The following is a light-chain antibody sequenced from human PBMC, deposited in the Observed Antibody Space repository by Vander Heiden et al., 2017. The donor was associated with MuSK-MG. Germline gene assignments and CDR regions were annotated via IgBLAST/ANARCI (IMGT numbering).Light chain of an antibody. CDR1: QSISSY. V-gene: IGKV1-39*01. CDR3: QQSYSTLT. J-gene: IGKJ4*01. Sequence: DIQMTQSPSSLSASVGDRVTITCRTSQSISSYLNWYQQKPGKAPKLLIYAASSLQRGVQSRFSGSGSGTDFTLTISSLQPEDFATYYCQQSYSTLTFGGGTKVEIK. CDR2: AAS.